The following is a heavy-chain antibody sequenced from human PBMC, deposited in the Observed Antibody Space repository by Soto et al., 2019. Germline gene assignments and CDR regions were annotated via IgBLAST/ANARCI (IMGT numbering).Heavy chain of an antibody. V-gene: IGHV3-11*01. CDR1: GFTFGDYY. Sequence: GGSLRLSCAASGFTFGDYYMSWIRQAPGKGLEWVSYISYSGTTIYYADSMKGRFTISRDNSKNSMFLQMNSPRAEDTAVYYCERYLQKAAPHTNWFDPWGQGTLVTVSA. D-gene: IGHD2-15*01. CDR2: ISYSGTTI. J-gene: IGHJ5*02. CDR3: ERYLQKAAPHTNWFDP.